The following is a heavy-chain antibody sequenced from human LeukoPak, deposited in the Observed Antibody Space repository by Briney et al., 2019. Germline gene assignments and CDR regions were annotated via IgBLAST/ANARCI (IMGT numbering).Heavy chain of an antibody. J-gene: IGHJ4*02. CDR3: ASSSSGWYYGY. CDR1: GASVSSGSYY. V-gene: IGHV4-61*03. CDR2: IYYSGST. Sequence: PSETLSLTCNVSGASVSSGSYYWSWIRQPPGKELEWIGYIYYSGSTSYNPSLKSRVTISEDTSKNHFSLKLTSVTAADTAVYYCASSSSGWYYGYWGQGTLVTVSS. D-gene: IGHD6-19*01.